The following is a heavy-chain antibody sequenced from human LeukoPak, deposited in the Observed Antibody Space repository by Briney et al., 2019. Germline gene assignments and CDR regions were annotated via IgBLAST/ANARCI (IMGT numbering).Heavy chain of an antibody. J-gene: IGHJ4*02. Sequence: SVKVSCKASGGTFSSCAISWVRQAPGQGLEWMGRIIPIFGIANYAQKFQGRVTITADKSTSTAYMELSSLRSEDTAVYYCARLGYCSGGSCSWDYFDYWGQGTLVTVSS. CDR3: ARLGYCSGGSCSWDYFDY. CDR1: GGTFSSCA. D-gene: IGHD2-15*01. V-gene: IGHV1-69*04. CDR2: IIPIFGIA.